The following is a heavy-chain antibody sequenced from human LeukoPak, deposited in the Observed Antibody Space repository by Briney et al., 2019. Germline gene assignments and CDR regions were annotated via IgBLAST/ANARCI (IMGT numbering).Heavy chain of an antibody. CDR1: GGSFSGYY. CDR2: INHSGST. D-gene: IGHD3-22*01. CDR3: ASSYYYDSSGYYLY. V-gene: IGHV4-34*01. Sequence: SETLSLTCAVYGGSFSGYYWSWIRQPPGKGLEWIGEINHSGSTNYNPSLKSRVTISVDTSKNQFSLKLSSVTAADTAVYYCASSYYYDSSGYYLYWGQGTLVTVSS. J-gene: IGHJ4*02.